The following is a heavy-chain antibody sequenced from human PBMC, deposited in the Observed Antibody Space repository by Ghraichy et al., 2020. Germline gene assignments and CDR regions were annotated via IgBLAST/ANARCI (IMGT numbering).Heavy chain of an antibody. J-gene: IGHJ4*02. CDR2: IKSKTDGGTT. V-gene: IGHV3-15*01. D-gene: IGHD3-3*01. CDR1: GFTFSNAW. Sequence: GGSLRLSCAASGFTFSNAWMSWVRQAPGKGLEWVGRIKSKTDGGTTDYAAPVKGRFTISRDDSKKTLYLQMNSLKTEDTAVYYCTTNTLNYDNFAYWGQGTLVTVSS. CDR3: TTNTLNYDNFAY.